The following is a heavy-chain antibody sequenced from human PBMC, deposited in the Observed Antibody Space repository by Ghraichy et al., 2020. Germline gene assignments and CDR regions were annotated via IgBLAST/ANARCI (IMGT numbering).Heavy chain of an antibody. J-gene: IGHJ4*02. CDR1: GFTFSSYW. D-gene: IGHD3-22*01. CDR3: AMGGNPYYYDSSGHPGYFDY. CDR2: IKQDGSEK. V-gene: IGHV3-7*03. Sequence: GGSLRLSCAASGFTFSSYWMSWVRQAPGKGLEWVANIKQDGSEKYYVDSVKGRFTISRDNAKNSLYLQMNSLRAEDTAVYYCAMGGNPYYYDSSGHPGYFDYWGQGTLVTVSS.